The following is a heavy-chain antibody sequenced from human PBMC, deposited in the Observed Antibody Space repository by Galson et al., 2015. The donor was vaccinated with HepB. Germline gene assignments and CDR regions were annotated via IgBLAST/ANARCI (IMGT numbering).Heavy chain of an antibody. Sequence: SLRLSCAASGFTFSSYAMSWVRQAPGKGLEWVSAISGSGGSTYYADSVKGRFTISRDNSKNTLYLQTNSLRAEDTAVYYCAKAGHVVVVAATRALAPDYWGQGTLVTVSS. CDR2: ISGSGGST. D-gene: IGHD2-15*01. J-gene: IGHJ4*02. CDR1: GFTFSSYA. V-gene: IGHV3-23*01. CDR3: AKAGHVVVVAATRALAPDY.